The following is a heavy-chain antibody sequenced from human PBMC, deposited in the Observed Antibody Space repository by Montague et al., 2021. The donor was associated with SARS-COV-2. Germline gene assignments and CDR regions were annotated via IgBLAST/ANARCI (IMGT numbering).Heavy chain of an antibody. CDR2: IYSGGSST. CDR3: AKDSSGWYVDYFDY. J-gene: IGHJ4*02. V-gene: IGHV3-23*03. Sequence: SLRLSWAASGFTFSSYAMSWVRQAPGKGLEWVSVIYSGGSSTYYADSVKGRFTISRDNSKNTLYLQMNSLRAEDTAVYYCAKDSSGWYVDYFDYWGQGTLVTVSS. D-gene: IGHD6-19*01. CDR1: GFTFSSYA.